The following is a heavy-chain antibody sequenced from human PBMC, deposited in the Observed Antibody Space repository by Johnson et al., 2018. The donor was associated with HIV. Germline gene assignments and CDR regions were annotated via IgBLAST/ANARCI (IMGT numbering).Heavy chain of an antibody. D-gene: IGHD6-13*01. CDR1: GFTFDDYA. Sequence: VYLVESGGGLVQPGRSLRLSCTASGFTFDDYAMHWVRLAPGKGLEWVSGISWTSGSIAYADSVKGRFTTSRDNSKNTVYLQMNSLRAEDTAVYYCARAGWRQLVEDAFDIWGQGTMVTVSS. V-gene: IGHV3-9*01. CDR2: ISWTSGSI. CDR3: ARAGWRQLVEDAFDI. J-gene: IGHJ3*02.